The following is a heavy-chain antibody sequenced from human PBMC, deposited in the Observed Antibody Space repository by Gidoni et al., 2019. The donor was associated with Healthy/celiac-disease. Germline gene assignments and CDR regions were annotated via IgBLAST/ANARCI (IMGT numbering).Heavy chain of an antibody. CDR2: IIPIFGTA. V-gene: IGHV1-69*01. J-gene: IGHJ5*02. Sequence: QVQLVQSGAEVKKPGSSVKVSCKASGGTFSSYAISWVRQAPGQGLEWMGGIIPIFGTANYAQKFQGRVTITADESTSTAYMELSSLRSEDTAVYYCARERGDIVVVVAATGWFDPWGQGTLVTVSS. D-gene: IGHD2-15*01. CDR1: GGTFSSYA. CDR3: ARERGDIVVVVAATGWFDP.